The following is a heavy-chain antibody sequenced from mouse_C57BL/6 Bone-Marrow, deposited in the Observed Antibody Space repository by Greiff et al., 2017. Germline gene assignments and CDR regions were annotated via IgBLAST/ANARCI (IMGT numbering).Heavy chain of an antibody. CDR3: ARGLYGSRYYAMDY. Sequence: VQLQQSGAELVKPGASVKLSCKASGYTFTSYWMHWVKQRPGQGLEWIGMIHPNSGSTNYNEKFKSKATLTVDKSSSTAYMQLSSLTSEDSAVYYCARGLYGSRYYAMDYWGQGTSVTVSS. J-gene: IGHJ4*01. D-gene: IGHD1-1*01. CDR2: IHPNSGST. V-gene: IGHV1-64*01. CDR1: GYTFTSYW.